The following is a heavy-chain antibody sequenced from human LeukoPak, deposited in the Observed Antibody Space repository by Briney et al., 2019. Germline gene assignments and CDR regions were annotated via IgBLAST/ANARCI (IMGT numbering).Heavy chain of an antibody. CDR3: AKDGGTHFDH. Sequence: GWSLRLSCAASGFTFSNYAMHWVRQAPGKGLEWVAVISYDGSNKYYADSVKGRFTISRDNSKNTLYLQMNSLRAEDTAVYYCAKDGGTHFDHWGQGTLVTVSS. V-gene: IGHV3-30*04. D-gene: IGHD1-26*01. CDR1: GFTFSNYA. CDR2: ISYDGSNK. J-gene: IGHJ4*02.